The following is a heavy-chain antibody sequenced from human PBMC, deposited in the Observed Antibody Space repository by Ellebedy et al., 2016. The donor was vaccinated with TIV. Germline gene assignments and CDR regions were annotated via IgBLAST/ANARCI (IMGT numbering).Heavy chain of an antibody. CDR1: GGTFSSYA. D-gene: IGHD6-13*01. V-gene: IGHV1-69*13. CDR3: ARDRRPGVVGAAAGKSAFDY. CDR2: IIPIFGTA. Sequence: ASVKVSCKASGGTFSSYAISWVRQAPGQGLEWMGGIIPIFGTANYAQKFQGRVTITADESTSTAYMELSSLRSEDTAVYYCARDRRPGVVGAAAGKSAFDYWGQGTLVTVSS. J-gene: IGHJ4*02.